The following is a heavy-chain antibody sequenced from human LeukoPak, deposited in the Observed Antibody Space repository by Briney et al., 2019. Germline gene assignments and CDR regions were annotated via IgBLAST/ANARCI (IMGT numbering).Heavy chain of an antibody. J-gene: IGHJ6*03. D-gene: IGHD4-17*01. Sequence: GASVKVSCKASGDTFTSYGISWVRQAPGQGLEWMGWISAYNGNTNYAQKLQGRVTMTTDTSTSTAYMELRSLRSDDTAVYYCARSFYGDYYYYYYMDVWGKGTTVTVSS. CDR3: ARSFYGDYYYYYYMDV. CDR2: ISAYNGNT. V-gene: IGHV1-18*01. CDR1: GDTFTSYG.